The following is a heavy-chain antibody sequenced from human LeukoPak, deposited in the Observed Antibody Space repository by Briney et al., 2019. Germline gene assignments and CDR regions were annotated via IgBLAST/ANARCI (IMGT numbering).Heavy chain of an antibody. CDR2: ISGSGGST. CDR1: GFTFSSSA. D-gene: IGHD2/OR15-2a*01. J-gene: IGHJ4*02. CDR3: AKDLLRKEYYFDF. V-gene: IGHV3-23*01. Sequence: GGSLRLSCAASGFTFSSSAMTWARQAPGKGLEWVSVISGSGGSTYYADSVKGRFTISRDNSKNTLYLQMNSLRAEDTAVYYCAKDLLRKEYYFDFWGQGALVTVSS.